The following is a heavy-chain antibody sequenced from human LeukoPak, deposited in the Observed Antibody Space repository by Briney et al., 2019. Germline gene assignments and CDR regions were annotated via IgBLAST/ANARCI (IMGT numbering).Heavy chain of an antibody. Sequence: GSLRLSCAASGFTFSSYSMNWVRQPPGKGLEWIGYIYYSGSTYYNPSLKSRVTISVDTSKNQFSLKLSSVTAADTAVYYCAREGIDGYSYGMVDYWGQGTLVTVSS. CDR3: AREGIDGYSYGMVDY. V-gene: IGHV4-59*12. J-gene: IGHJ4*02. D-gene: IGHD5-18*01. CDR1: GFTFSSYS. CDR2: IYYSGST.